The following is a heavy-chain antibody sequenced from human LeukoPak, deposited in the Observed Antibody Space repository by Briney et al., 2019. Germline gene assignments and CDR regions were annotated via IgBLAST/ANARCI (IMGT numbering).Heavy chain of an antibody. J-gene: IGHJ6*03. Sequence: PSETLSLTCTVSGGSISGYYWNWIRQPPGKGLEWIGYIYTSGSTNYNPSLKSRVTISVDTSKKQFSLKLSSVTAADTAVYYCSRQAIAAAANGLDYYYMDVWGKGTTVTVSS. CDR1: GGSISGYY. D-gene: IGHD6-13*01. CDR3: SRQAIAAAANGLDYYYMDV. CDR2: IYTSGST. V-gene: IGHV4-4*09.